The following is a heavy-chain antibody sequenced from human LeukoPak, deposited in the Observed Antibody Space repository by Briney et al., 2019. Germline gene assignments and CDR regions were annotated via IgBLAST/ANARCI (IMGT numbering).Heavy chain of an antibody. J-gene: IGHJ4*02. CDR3: ARHRSSWLIDY. V-gene: IGHV3-23*01. CDR2: MSGSGGST. D-gene: IGHD6-6*01. Sequence: GGSLRLSCAASGFTFSSYSMNLVRQAPGKGLEWVSAMSGSGGSTYYADSVRGRFTISRDNSKNTLYLQMNSLRAEDTAVYYCARHRSSWLIDYWGQGTPVTVSS. CDR1: GFTFSSYS.